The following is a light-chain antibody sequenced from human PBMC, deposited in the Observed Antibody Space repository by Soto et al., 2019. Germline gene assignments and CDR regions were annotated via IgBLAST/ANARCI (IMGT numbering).Light chain of an antibody. CDR2: GAS. CDR3: QQYGGSPQT. Sequence: EIVLTQSPGTLSLFPGERATLSCRASQSVRSAYLAWYQQKPGQAPRLLIYGASSRATGVPDRFSGSGSGTDFTLTIRRLGPEDFAVYYCQQYGGSPQTFGPGTKVEI. CDR1: QSVRSAY. J-gene: IGKJ1*01. V-gene: IGKV3-20*01.